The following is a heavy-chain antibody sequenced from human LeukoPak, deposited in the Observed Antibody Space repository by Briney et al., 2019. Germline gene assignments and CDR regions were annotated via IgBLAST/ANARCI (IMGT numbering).Heavy chain of an antibody. CDR1: GLTFSRYW. CDR3: ARASVVPAARFWFDP. Sequence: GSLRLSCAASGLTFSRYWMSWVRQPPGKGLEWIGSIYYSGSTYYNPSLKSRVTISVDTSKNQFSLKLSSVTAADTAVYYCARASVVPAARFWFDPWGQGTLVTVSS. V-gene: IGHV4-39*07. J-gene: IGHJ5*02. D-gene: IGHD2-2*01. CDR2: IYYSGST.